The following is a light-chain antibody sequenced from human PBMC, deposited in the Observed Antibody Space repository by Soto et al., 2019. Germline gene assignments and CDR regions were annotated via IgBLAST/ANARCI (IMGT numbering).Light chain of an antibody. Sequence: QSVLTQPPAVSGAPGQRVTISCTGSSSNIGAGYDVYWYQQLPGTAPKLLIYANTNRPSGVPDRFSGSKSGTSASLAITGLQAEDEADYYCQSYDSSLSGSRVFGGGTKLIVX. V-gene: IGLV1-40*01. CDR2: ANT. CDR3: QSYDSSLSGSRV. CDR1: SSNIGAGYD. J-gene: IGLJ3*02.